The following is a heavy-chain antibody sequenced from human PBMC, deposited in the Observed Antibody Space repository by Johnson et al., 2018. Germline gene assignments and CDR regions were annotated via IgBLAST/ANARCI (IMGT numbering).Heavy chain of an antibody. Sequence: QVQLVQSGGGLVKPGGSLRLSCAASGFTFSSYGMHWVRQAPGKGLEWVAVISYDGSNKYYADSVKGRFTIPRDNSKNTLYLQMNSLRAEDTAVYYCARSTPREFGAFDIWGQGTMVTVSS. CDR3: ARSTPREFGAFDI. V-gene: IGHV3-30*03. J-gene: IGHJ3*02. CDR2: ISYDGSNK. D-gene: IGHD2-15*01. CDR1: GFTFSSYG.